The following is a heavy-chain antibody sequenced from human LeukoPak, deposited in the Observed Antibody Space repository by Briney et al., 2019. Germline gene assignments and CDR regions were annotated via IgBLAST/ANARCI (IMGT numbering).Heavy chain of an antibody. D-gene: IGHD6-13*01. V-gene: IGHV3-43*02. J-gene: IGHJ6*02. Sequence: PGGSLRRSCAASGFTFDDYAMHWVRQAPGKGLEWVSLISGDGGSTYYADSVKGRFTISRDNSKNSLYLQMNSLRTEDTALYYCAKGPIAAAGSFYYYYYYGMDVWGQGTTVTVSS. CDR2: ISGDGGST. CDR3: AKGPIAAAGSFYYYYYYGMDV. CDR1: GFTFDDYA.